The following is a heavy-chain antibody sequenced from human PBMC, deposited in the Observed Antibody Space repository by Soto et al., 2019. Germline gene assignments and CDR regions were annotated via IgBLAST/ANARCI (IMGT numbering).Heavy chain of an antibody. CDR3: ARDHYYDSSGYYSYFDY. CDR2: ISAYNGNT. CDR1: GYTFTSYG. V-gene: IGHV1-18*01. J-gene: IGHJ4*02. Sequence: ASVKVSFKASGYTFTSYGISWLRQAPGQGLEWMGWISAYNGNTNYAQKLQGRVTMTTDTSTSTAYMELRSLRSDDTAVYYCARDHYYDSSGYYSYFDYWGQGTLVTVSS. D-gene: IGHD3-22*01.